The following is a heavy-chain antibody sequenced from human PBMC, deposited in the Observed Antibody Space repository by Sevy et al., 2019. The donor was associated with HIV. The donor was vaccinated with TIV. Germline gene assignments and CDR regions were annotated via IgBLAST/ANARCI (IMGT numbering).Heavy chain of an antibody. Sequence: ASVKVSCKVSGYTLTQLSMHWVRQVPGKGLEWMGSFDPEDDETIYAQKFQGRVTMTEDTSTDTAYMELSSLRSEDTAVYCCATTKDYYENSGDPFDYWGQGTLVTVSS. CDR1: GYTLTQLS. CDR2: FDPEDDET. CDR3: ATTKDYYENSGDPFDY. J-gene: IGHJ4*02. D-gene: IGHD3-22*01. V-gene: IGHV1-24*01.